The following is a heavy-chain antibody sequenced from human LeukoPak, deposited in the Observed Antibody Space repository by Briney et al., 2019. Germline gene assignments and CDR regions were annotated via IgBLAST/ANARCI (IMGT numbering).Heavy chain of an antibody. Sequence: PGGSLRLSCAASGFTFSSYSMNWVRQAPGKGLEWVSSISSSSSYIYYADSVKGRFTISRDNAKNSLYLQMNSLRAEDTAVYYCARENYYGSGLHYYYYMDVWGKGTTVTVSS. D-gene: IGHD3-10*01. CDR3: ARENYYGSGLHYYYYMDV. J-gene: IGHJ6*03. CDR1: GFTFSSYS. CDR2: ISSSSSYI. V-gene: IGHV3-21*01.